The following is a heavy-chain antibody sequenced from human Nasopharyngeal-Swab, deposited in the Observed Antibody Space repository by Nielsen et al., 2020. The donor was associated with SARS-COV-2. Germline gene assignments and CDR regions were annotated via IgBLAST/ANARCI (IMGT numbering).Heavy chain of an antibody. J-gene: IGHJ4*02. D-gene: IGHD3-16*02. CDR2: ISGSGGST. V-gene: IGHV3-23*01. Sequence: WIRQPPGKGLEWVSAISGSGGSTYYADSVKGRFTISRDNSKNTLYPQMNSLRAEDTAVYYCAKDRNDYIWGSYRLTFDYWGQGTLVTVSS. CDR3: AKDRNDYIWGSYRLTFDY.